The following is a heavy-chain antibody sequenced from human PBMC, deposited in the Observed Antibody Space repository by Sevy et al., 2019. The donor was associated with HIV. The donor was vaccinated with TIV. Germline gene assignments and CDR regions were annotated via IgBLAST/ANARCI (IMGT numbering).Heavy chain of an antibody. CDR2: ISGDTRTI. CDR1: VFTFSNNG. V-gene: IGHV3-48*02. J-gene: IGHJ4*02. Sequence: GGSLRLSCSASVFTFSNNGMDWVRQAPGKGLEWISYISGDTRTIYYADSVRGRFSVSRDNAKNSLFLHMNSLRDDDTAVYYCARNVWGTFRYDDFWGQGTLVTVSS. D-gene: IGHD3-16*02. CDR3: ARNVWGTFRYDDF.